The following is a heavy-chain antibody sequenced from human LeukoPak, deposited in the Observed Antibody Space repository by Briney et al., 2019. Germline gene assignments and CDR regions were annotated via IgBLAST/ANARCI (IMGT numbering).Heavy chain of an antibody. CDR2: ISGSGGST. CDR1: GFTFSIYA. V-gene: IGHV3-23*01. D-gene: IGHD3-9*01. CDR3: AKSSDILTGYYR. J-gene: IGHJ4*02. Sequence: GGSLRLSCAASGFTFSIYAMSWVRQAPGKGLEWVSAISGSGGSTYYADSVKGRFTISRDNSKNTLYLQMNSLRAEDTAVYYCAKSSDILTGYYRWGQGTLVTVSS.